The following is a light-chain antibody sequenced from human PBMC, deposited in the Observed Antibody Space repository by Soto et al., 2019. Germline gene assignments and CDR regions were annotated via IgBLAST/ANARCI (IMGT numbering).Light chain of an antibody. CDR3: QQYNSYSYT. J-gene: IGKJ2*01. Sequence: DIQMTQSPSTLSASVGDRVTITCRASQSISSWLAWYQQKPGKAPKLLIYKASSLESGDLSRFSGSGSGTEFTLTISSLQPDDFATYYCQQYNSYSYTFGQGTKLEIK. CDR2: KAS. V-gene: IGKV1-5*03. CDR1: QSISSW.